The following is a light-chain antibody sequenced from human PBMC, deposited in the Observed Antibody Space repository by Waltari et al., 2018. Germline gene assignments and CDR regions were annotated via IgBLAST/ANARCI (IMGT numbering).Light chain of an antibody. V-gene: IGKV3-20*01. CDR1: QSVSRA. CDR2: GGT. Sequence: EIVLTQSPGTLSLSPGERAPLSCRASQSVSRALAWYQQKPGQAPRLLIYGGTRATGIPDRFSGSGSGTDFSLTISRLEPEDFAVYYCQHYVRLPATFGQGTKEEIK. J-gene: IGKJ1*01. CDR3: QHYVRLPAT.